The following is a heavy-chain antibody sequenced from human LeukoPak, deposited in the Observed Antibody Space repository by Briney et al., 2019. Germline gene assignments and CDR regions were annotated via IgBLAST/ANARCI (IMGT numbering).Heavy chain of an antibody. CDR1: GFTFDDYA. V-gene: IGHV3-30-3*01. CDR2: ISYDGSNK. D-gene: IGHD1-1*01. CDR3: ARDPSKPSTGIWGYFDY. Sequence: GGSLRLSCAASGFTFDDYAMHWVRQAPGKGLEWVAVISYDGSNKHYADSVKGRFTISRDNSKNTLYLQMNSLRAEDTAVYYCARDPSKPSTGIWGYFDYWGQGTLVTVSS. J-gene: IGHJ4*02.